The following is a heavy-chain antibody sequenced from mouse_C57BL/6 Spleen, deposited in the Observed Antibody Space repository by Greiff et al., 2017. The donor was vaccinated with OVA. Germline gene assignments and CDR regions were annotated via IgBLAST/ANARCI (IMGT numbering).Heavy chain of an antibody. J-gene: IGHJ1*03. CDR2: ISDGGSYT. CDR3: ARALSTTGYFDV. Sequence: EVQLVESGGGLVKPGGSLKLSCAASGFTFSSYAMSWVRQTPEKRLEWVATISDGGSYTYYPANVKGRFTISRDNAKNNLYLQMSHLKSEDTAMYYCARALSTTGYFDVWGTGTTVTVSS. CDR1: GFTFSSYA. V-gene: IGHV5-4*01. D-gene: IGHD1-1*01.